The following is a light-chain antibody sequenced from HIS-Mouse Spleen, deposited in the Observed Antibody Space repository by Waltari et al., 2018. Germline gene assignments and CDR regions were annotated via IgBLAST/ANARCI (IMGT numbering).Light chain of an antibody. V-gene: IGKV1-5*03. CDR3: QQYNSYSWT. CDR2: KAS. Sequence: TQLTKSPPPFSAPFGERVTVTCRASQSISSWLAWYQQKPGKAPKLLIYKASSLESGVPSRFSGSGSGTEFTLTISSLQPDDFATYYCQQYNSYSWTFGQGTKVEIK. CDR1: QSISSW. J-gene: IGKJ1*01.